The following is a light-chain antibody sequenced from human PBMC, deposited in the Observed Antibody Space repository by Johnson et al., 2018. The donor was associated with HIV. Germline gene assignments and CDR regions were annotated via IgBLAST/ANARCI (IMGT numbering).Light chain of an antibody. V-gene: IGLV1-51*01. CDR1: SSNIGNNY. Sequence: QSVLTQPPSVSAAPGQKVTISCSGSSSNIGNNYVSWYQQLPGTAPKLLIYDNNKRPSGIPDRFSGSKSGTSATLGITGLQTGDEADYYCGTWDSSLSAGGGFGTGTKCTVL. J-gene: IGLJ1*01. CDR3: GTWDSSLSAGGG. CDR2: DNN.